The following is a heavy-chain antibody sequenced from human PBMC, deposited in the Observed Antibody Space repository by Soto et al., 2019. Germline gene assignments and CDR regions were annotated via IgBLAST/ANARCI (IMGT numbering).Heavy chain of an antibody. CDR1: GGTFSSYA. V-gene: IGHV1-69*13. CDR3: ARGRVSEDPPYYCDD. CDR2: IIPIFGTA. J-gene: IGHJ4*02. Sequence: SVKVSCKASGGTFSSYAISWVRQAPGQGLEWMGGIIPIFGTANYAQKFQGRVTITADESTSTAYMELSSLRSEDTAVYYCARGRVSEDPPYYCDDLGKGTLVT.